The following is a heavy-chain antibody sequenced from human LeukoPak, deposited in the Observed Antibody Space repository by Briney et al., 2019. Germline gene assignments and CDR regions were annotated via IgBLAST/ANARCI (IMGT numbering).Heavy chain of an antibody. J-gene: IGHJ5*02. CDR1: GGTFSSYA. CDR2: IIPILGIA. Sequence: ASVNVSCKASGGTFSSYAISWVRQAPGQGLEWMGRIIPILGIANYAQKFQGRVTMTSDKSTSTAYMEMSSLSSEDTAVYYCARDPGSIAEAGTHWSDPWGQGTLVTVSS. CDR3: ARDPGSIAEAGTHWSDP. V-gene: IGHV1-69*04. D-gene: IGHD6-13*01.